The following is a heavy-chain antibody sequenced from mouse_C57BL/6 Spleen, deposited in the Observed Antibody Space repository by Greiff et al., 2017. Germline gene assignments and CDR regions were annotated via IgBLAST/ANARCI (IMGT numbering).Heavy chain of an antibody. D-gene: IGHD2-12*01. Sequence: EVNVVESGGGLVQSGRSLRLSCATSGFTFSDFYMEWVRQAPGKGLEWIAASRNKANDYTTEYSASVKGRFIVSRDTSQSILYLQMNALRAEDTAIYYCARDDYYSGGFAYWGQGTLVTVSA. CDR1: GFTFSDFY. CDR3: ARDDYYSGGFAY. V-gene: IGHV7-1*01. CDR2: SRNKANDYTT. J-gene: IGHJ3*01.